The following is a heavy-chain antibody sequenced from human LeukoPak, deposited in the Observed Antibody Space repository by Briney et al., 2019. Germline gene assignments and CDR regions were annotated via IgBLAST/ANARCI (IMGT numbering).Heavy chain of an antibody. V-gene: IGHV4-4*07. D-gene: IGHD4-11*01. Sequence: SETLSLTCTVSGGSISSYYWSWIRQPAGKRLEWIGRIYTSGSTNYNPSLKSRVTMSVDTSKNQFSLKLSCVPAADTAVYYCARIMTTVTTSRIGYYYYYMDVWGKGTTVTVSS. J-gene: IGHJ6*03. CDR1: GGSISSYY. CDR3: ARIMTTVTTSRIGYYYYYMDV. CDR2: IYTSGST.